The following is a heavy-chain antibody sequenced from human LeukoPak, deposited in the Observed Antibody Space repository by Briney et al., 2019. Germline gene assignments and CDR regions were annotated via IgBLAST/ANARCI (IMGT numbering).Heavy chain of an antibody. Sequence: SETLSLTCTVSGGSITTDYWSWIRQSAGQGLECIGRMYSSGITNYNPSLKGRATMSVDTSKNQLSLKVVYVTAADTAVYYCARGAGPFDYWGQVSLVTVSS. J-gene: IGHJ4*02. CDR2: MYSSGIT. CDR3: ARGAGPFDY. D-gene: IGHD6-13*01. CDR1: GGSITTDY. V-gene: IGHV4-4*07.